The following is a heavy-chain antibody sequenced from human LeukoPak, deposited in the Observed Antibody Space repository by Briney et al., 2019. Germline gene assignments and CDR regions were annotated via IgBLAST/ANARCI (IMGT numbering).Heavy chain of an antibody. V-gene: IGHV3-23*01. CDR3: VRLFRGVRGYFDY. D-gene: IGHD3-10*01. CDR2: ISGTIGDT. CDR1: GFTFSHYA. J-gene: IGHJ4*02. Sequence: GGSLRLSCVGSGFTFSHYAVAWVRQAPGKGLEWVSTISGTIGDTYYADSVKGRFTISRDNSKDTLSLQMSSLRAEDTAEYFCVRLFRGVRGYFDYWGQGTLVAVSA.